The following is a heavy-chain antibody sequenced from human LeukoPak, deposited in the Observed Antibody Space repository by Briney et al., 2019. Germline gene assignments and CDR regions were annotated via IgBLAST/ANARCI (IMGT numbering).Heavy chain of an antibody. D-gene: IGHD2-15*01. CDR3: ARDLGGYPFFMDV. CDR1: GGSIRSGRHH. CDR2: LDESGRP. J-gene: IGHJ6*03. Sequence: KSSETLSPTCSVSGGSIRSGRHHWAWVRQPPGKGLEFIGSLDESGRPYYNAPLKSRVTISEDSSGKQFSLNLSSVTAADTAVYFCARDLGGYPFFMDVWGRGTTVIVSS. V-gene: IGHV4-39*07.